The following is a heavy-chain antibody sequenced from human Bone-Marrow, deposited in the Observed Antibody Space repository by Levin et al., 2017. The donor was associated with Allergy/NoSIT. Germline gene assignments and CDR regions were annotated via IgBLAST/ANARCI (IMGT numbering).Heavy chain of an antibody. D-gene: IGHD6-19*01. J-gene: IGHJ4*02. CDR3: AKDFSLNSSGWYWGRYFDY. Sequence: GGSLRLSCAASGFTFSSYAMSWVRQAPGKGLEWVSAISGSGGSTYYADSVKGRFTISRDNSKNTLYLQMNSLRAEDTAVYYCAKDFSLNSSGWYWGRYFDYWGQGTLVTVSS. CDR2: ISGSGGST. V-gene: IGHV3-23*01. CDR1: GFTFSSYA.